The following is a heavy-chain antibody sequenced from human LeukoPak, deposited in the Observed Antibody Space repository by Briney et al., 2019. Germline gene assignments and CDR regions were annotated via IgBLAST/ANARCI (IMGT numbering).Heavy chain of an antibody. CDR1: GFTFDDYA. D-gene: IGHD1-1*01. J-gene: IGHJ4*02. V-gene: IGHV3-21*01. CDR3: ARSLTTLTYEGY. CDR2: INSGSTYT. Sequence: GRSLRLSCAASGFTFDDYAMNWVRQAPGKGLEWVSSINSGSTYTYYTESVKGRFTVSRDNAKNSLFLQMNSLRAEDTAIYYCARSLTTLTYEGYWGQGTLVTVSS.